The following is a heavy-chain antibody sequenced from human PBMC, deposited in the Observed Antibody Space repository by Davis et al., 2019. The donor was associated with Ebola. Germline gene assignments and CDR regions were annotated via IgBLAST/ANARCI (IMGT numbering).Heavy chain of an antibody. V-gene: IGHV3-9*01. Sequence: PGGSLRLSCAASGFTFDDYAMHWVRQAPGKGLEWVSGISWNSGSIGYADSVKGRFTISRDNAKNSLYLQMNSLRAEDTALYYCAKDAQYSSSWSLDYWGQGTLVTVSS. D-gene: IGHD6-13*01. CDR1: GFTFDDYA. CDR2: ISWNSGSI. J-gene: IGHJ4*02. CDR3: AKDAQYSSSWSLDY.